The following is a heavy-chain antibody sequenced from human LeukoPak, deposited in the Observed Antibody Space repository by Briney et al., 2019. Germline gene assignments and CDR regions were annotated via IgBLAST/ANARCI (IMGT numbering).Heavy chain of an antibody. D-gene: IGHD1-26*01. V-gene: IGHV3-73*01. CDR2: IDKKDKGYATAT. CDR1: GFTFSGSA. Sequence: PGGSLRLSCAASGFTFSGSAIHWVRQSSGKGLEWVGQIDKKDKGYATATAYAASVKGRFTISRDDSINTAYLQMKSLKTEHTALYYCTRDSGTYNWFDPWGQGTLVTVSS. J-gene: IGHJ5*02. CDR3: TRDSGTYNWFDP.